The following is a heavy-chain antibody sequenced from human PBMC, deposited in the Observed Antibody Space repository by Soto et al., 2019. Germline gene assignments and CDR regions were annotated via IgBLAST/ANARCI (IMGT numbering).Heavy chain of an antibody. CDR2: IWYDGSNE. D-gene: IGHD6-19*01. J-gene: IGHJ4*02. CDR3: TRRVSDGWYSDY. V-gene: IGHV3-33*01. CDR1: GFIFSGYG. Sequence: QVQLVESGGGVVQPGRSLRLSCAASGFIFSGYGMHWVRQAPGKGLEWVAVIWYDGSNENYADSVKGRFTISRDNSTNTLYLQMNSLSAEGTVVYYCTRRVSDGWYSDYWGQGTLVTVSS.